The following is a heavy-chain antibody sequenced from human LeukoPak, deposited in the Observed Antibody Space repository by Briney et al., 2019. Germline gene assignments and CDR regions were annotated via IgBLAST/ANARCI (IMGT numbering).Heavy chain of an antibody. D-gene: IGHD4-17*01. V-gene: IGHV3-30*04. CDR3: AKFELADHGDYLY. CDR1: GFTFSSYA. J-gene: IGHJ4*02. Sequence: GGSLRLSCAASGFTFSSYAMHWVRQAPGKGLEWVAVISYDGSNKYYADSVKGRFTISRDNSKNTLYLQMNSLRAEDTAVYYCAKFELADHGDYLYWGQGTLVTVSS. CDR2: ISYDGSNK.